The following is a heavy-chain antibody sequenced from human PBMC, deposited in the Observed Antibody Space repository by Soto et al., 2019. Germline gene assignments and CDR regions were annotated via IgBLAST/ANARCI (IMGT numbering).Heavy chain of an antibody. Sequence: EVQMLESGGDLIQPGGSLRLSCAASECPSRTYDMSWVRQAPGKGLEWVSAIGNWGHATYYADSVRGRFTISKDDSKNTLSPQMNSLKGGATAVDCCVKVSWSGEGSWGWGTGVTVSS. V-gene: IGHV3-23*01. CDR2: IGNWGHAT. J-gene: IGHJ5*02. CDR3: VKVSWSGEGS. D-gene: IGHD3-10*01. CDR1: ECPSRTYD.